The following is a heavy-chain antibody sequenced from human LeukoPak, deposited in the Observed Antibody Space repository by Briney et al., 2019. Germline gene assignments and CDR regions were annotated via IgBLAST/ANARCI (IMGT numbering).Heavy chain of an antibody. J-gene: IGHJ3*02. V-gene: IGHV4-39*02. CDR3: ARDGTTMVRGAEDAFDI. D-gene: IGHD3-10*01. CDR2: IYYSGHT. CDR1: GGSISSSGYY. Sequence: PSETLSLTCTVSGGSISSSGYYWGWIRQPPGKGLEWIGSIYYSGHTCYNSSLRSRVTISVDTSKNQLSLKLTSVTAADTAVYYCARDGTTMVRGAEDAFDIWGQGTMVTVSS.